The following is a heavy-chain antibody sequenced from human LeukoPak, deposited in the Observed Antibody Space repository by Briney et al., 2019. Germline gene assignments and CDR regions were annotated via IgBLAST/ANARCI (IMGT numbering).Heavy chain of an antibody. CDR2: INWNGGST. CDR3: ARDVSASPTFDY. J-gene: IGHJ4*02. V-gene: IGHV3-20*04. CDR1: GFTFDDYG. D-gene: IGHD2-2*01. Sequence: GGSLRLSCAASGFTFDDYGMSWVRHAPGKGLEWVSGINWNGGSTGYADSVKGRFTISRDNAKNSLYLQMNGLRAEDTALYYCARDVSASPTFDYWGQGTLVTVSS.